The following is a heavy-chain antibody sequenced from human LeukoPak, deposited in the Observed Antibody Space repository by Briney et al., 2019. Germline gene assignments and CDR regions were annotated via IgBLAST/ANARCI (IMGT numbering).Heavy chain of an antibody. CDR2: IIPVLDIT. CDR3: ARPRGTVTTYVFDY. D-gene: IGHD4-17*01. Sequence: SVKVSCKASGGTFSSYAISWVRQAPGQGLEWMGRIIPVLDITNYAQKFQGRVTITTDRSTNTAYMELSSLRSDDTAVYYCARPRGTVTTYVFDYWGQGTLVIVSS. CDR1: GGTFSSYA. J-gene: IGHJ4*02. V-gene: IGHV1-69*04.